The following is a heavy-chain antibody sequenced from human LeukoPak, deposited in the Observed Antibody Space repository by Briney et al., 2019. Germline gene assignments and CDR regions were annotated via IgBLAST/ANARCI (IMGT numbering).Heavy chain of an antibody. CDR2: INHSGST. Sequence: PSETLSLTCAVYGGSFSGFYWSWIPQPPGKGREWIGEINHSGSTNYNPSLKSRVTISVDTSKNQFSLKLSAVTAADTAVYYCARGGTLWFGDYSWFDPWGQRALVSLSS. CDR1: GGSFSGFY. V-gene: IGHV4-34*01. J-gene: IGHJ5*02. D-gene: IGHD3-10*01. CDR3: ARGGTLWFGDYSWFDP.